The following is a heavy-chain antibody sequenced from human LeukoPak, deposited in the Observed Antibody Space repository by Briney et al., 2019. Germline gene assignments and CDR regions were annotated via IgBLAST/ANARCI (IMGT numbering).Heavy chain of an antibody. J-gene: IGHJ1*01. CDR3: ARRGQQLIRYFQH. CDR2: INHSGST. CDR1: GGSFSGYY. V-gene: IGHV4-34*01. Sequence: PSETLSLTCAVYGGSFSGYYWSWIRQPPGKGLEWIGEINHSGSTNYNPSLKSRVTISVDTSKNQFSLKLSSVTAADTAVYYCARRGQQLIRYFQHWGQGTLVTVSS. D-gene: IGHD6-13*01.